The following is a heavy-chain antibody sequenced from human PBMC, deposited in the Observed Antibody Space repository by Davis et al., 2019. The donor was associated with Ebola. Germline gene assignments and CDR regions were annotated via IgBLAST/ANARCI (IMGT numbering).Heavy chain of an antibody. J-gene: IGHJ6*02. CDR3: AKDRGLDPVYGVDV. CDR2: ISRTGDRA. CDR1: GFTFSTYW. D-gene: IGHD3/OR15-3a*01. V-gene: IGHV3-23*01. Sequence: PGGPLRLSCAASGFTFSTYWMSWVRQAPGKGLEWVSGISRTGDRAYYADSVKGRVTMSRDNPQKTLNLQLNSLRAEDTGTYYCAKDRGLDPVYGVDVWGQGTAVTVSS.